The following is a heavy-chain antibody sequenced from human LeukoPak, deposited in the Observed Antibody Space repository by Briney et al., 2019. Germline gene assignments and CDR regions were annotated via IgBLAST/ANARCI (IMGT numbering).Heavy chain of an antibody. V-gene: IGHV3-11*01. CDR3: ARSTISSGWYRDYYYGMDV. CDR1: GFTFSDYY. CDR2: ISSSGSAI. Sequence: PGGSLRLSCAASGFTFSDYYMSWIRQAPGKGLEWVSYISSSGSAIYYADSVKGRFTISRDNAKNSLYLHMNSLRAEDTAVYYCARSTISSGWYRDYYYGMDVWGQGTTVTVSS. D-gene: IGHD6-19*01. J-gene: IGHJ6*02.